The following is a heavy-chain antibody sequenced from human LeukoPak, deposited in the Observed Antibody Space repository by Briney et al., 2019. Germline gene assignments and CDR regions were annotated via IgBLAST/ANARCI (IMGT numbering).Heavy chain of an antibody. J-gene: IGHJ4*02. CDR1: GGTFSSYA. CDR2: IIPIFGTA. V-gene: IGHV1-69*05. Sequence: SVKVSCKASGGTFSSYAISWVRQAPGQGLEWMGRIIPIFGTANYAQKFQGRVTITTDESTSTAYMELSSLRSEDTAVYYCARDDSSGYYPFDYWGQGTLVPVSS. D-gene: IGHD3-22*01. CDR3: ARDDSSGYYPFDY.